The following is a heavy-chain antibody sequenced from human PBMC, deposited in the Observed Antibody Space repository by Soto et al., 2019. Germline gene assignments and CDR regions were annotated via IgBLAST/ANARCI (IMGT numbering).Heavy chain of an antibody. V-gene: IGHV3-48*03. J-gene: IGHJ5*01. D-gene: IGHD3-10*01. CDR1: GFNLGMYE. CDR3: ARYGTRGDW. CDR2: ISSSGLTT. Sequence: GGSLRLACQASGFNLGMYEMHWVRKAPGKGLEWVSYISSSGLTTYYADFAEGRFTISRDNAKDSLYLHLNSLRVGDTAVYYCARYGTRGDWWGLGTQVTVSS.